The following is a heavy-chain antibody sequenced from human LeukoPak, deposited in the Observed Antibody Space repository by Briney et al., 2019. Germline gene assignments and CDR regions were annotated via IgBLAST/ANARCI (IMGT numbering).Heavy chain of an antibody. V-gene: IGHV4-59*08. D-gene: IGHD1-14*01. CDR2: IYYSGST. Sequence: PSETLSPTCTVSGGSISSYYWSWIRQPPGKGLEWIGYIYYSGSTNYNPSLKSRVTISVDTSKNQFSLKLSSVTAADTAVYYCAASGAPFPMDVWGKGTTVTVSS. CDR3: AASGAPFPMDV. CDR1: GGSISSYY. J-gene: IGHJ6*03.